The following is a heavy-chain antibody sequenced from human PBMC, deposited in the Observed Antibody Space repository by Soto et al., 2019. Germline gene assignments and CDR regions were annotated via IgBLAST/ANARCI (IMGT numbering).Heavy chain of an antibody. CDR3: ARDGEGILNNNYYDSSGYPPAPFFQH. Sequence: GASVKVSCKASGYTFTSYAMHWVRQAPGQRLEWMGWINAGNGNTEYSQKFQGRVTITRDTSASAAYMELSSLRSEDTAVYYCARDGEGILNNNYYDSSGYPPAPFFQHWGQGTLVTVSS. V-gene: IGHV1-3*01. CDR1: GYTFTSYA. D-gene: IGHD3-22*01. J-gene: IGHJ1*01. CDR2: INAGNGNT.